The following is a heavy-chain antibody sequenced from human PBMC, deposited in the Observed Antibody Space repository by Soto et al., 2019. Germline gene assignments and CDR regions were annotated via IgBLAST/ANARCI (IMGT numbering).Heavy chain of an antibody. CDR2: ISYDGNNK. CDR3: ARPRYIAVAEKMGFFDF. J-gene: IGHJ4*02. Sequence: QVQLVQSGGGVVQPGRSLRLSCTGSGFNFSRYAMHWVRQAPGKGLEWVTVISYDGNNKYYAASVRGRFTISRDNSKKKLFLQMNTVRSEDTAMYYCARPRYIAVAEKMGFFDFWGQGTPVSVSS. CDR1: GFNFSRYA. V-gene: IGHV3-30-3*01. D-gene: IGHD6-19*01.